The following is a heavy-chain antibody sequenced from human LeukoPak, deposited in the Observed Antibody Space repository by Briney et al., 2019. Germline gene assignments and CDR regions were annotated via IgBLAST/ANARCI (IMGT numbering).Heavy chain of an antibody. D-gene: IGHD3-3*01. CDR1: GYTFTSYD. CDR2: INPNSGNT. V-gene: IGHV1-8*03. Sequence: GASVKVSCKASGYTFTSYDINWVRQATGQGLEWMGGINPNSGNTGYAQKFQGRVTITRNTSISTAYMELSSLRSEDTAVYYCARGPYKYDFWSDWGAARNYYYMDVWGKGTTVTVSS. CDR3: ARGPYKYDFWSDWGAARNYYYMDV. J-gene: IGHJ6*03.